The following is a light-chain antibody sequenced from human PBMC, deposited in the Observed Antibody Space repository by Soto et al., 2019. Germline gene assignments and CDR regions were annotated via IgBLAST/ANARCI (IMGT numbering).Light chain of an antibody. V-gene: IGLV2-8*01. J-gene: IGLJ2*01. CDR3: SSYAGSNNLVV. Sequence: QSVLPQPPSASGSPGQSVTISCTGTSSDVGGYNYVSWYQQHPGKAPKLMIYEVSKRPSGVPDRFSGSKSGNTASLTVSGLQAEDEADYYCSSYAGSNNLVVFGGGTKLTVL. CDR1: SSDVGGYNY. CDR2: EVS.